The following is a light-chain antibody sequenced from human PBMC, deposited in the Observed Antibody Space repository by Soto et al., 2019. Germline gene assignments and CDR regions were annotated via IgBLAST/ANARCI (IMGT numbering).Light chain of an antibody. CDR3: SSYTGGSTDG. CDR2: DVS. Sequence: QSVLTQPASVSGSPGQSITISCTGTSSDIGGYKYVSWYQQHPGKATKLMIYDVSNRPSGVSNRFSGSKSGNTATLTISGFQVEDEAEYYCSSYTGGSTDGFGTGTKVTV. CDR1: SSDIGGYKY. V-gene: IGLV2-14*01. J-gene: IGLJ1*01.